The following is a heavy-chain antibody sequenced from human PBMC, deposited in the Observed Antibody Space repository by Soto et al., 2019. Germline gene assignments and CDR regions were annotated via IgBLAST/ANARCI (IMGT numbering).Heavy chain of an antibody. Sequence: PVGSLRLSCAASGFTFSSYGMHWVRQAPGNGLEWVAFISYDGSNKYYADSVKGRFTISRDNSKDTLYLQMNSLRAEDTAVYYCAKDRGGSGPGGYQLLSPYYYYYGMDVWGQGTTVTVSS. CDR2: ISYDGSNK. D-gene: IGHD2-2*01. CDR3: AKDRGGSGPGGYQLLSPYYYYYGMDV. J-gene: IGHJ6*02. V-gene: IGHV3-30*18. CDR1: GFTFSSYG.